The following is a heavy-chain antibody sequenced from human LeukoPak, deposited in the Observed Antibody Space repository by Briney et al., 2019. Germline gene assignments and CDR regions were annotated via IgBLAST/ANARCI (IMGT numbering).Heavy chain of an antibody. CDR2: IYYSGST. CDR3: ARVSSVAGTRPYFDY. Sequence: TLSLTCTVSGGSISSGDYYWSWIRQPPGKGLEWIGYIYYSGSTYYNPSLKSRVTISVDTSKNQFSLKLSSVTAADTAVYYCARVSSVAGTRPYFDYWGQGTLVTVSS. V-gene: IGHV4-30-4*01. CDR1: GGSISSGDYY. D-gene: IGHD6-19*01. J-gene: IGHJ4*02.